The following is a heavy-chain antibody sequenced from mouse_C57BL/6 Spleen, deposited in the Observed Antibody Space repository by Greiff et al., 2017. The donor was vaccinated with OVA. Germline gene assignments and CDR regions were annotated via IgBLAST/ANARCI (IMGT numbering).Heavy chain of an antibody. D-gene: IGHD2-3*01. CDR2: IDPSDSET. Sequence: QVQLQQPGAELVRPGSSVKLSCKASGYTFTSYWMHWVKQRPIQGLEWIGNIDPSDSETHYNQKFKDKATLTVDKSSSTAYMQLSSLTSEDSAVYYCARGGYDCYYVRDYWGQGTTLTVSS. V-gene: IGHV1-52*01. CDR1: GYTFTSYW. CDR3: ARGGYDCYYVRDY. J-gene: IGHJ2*01.